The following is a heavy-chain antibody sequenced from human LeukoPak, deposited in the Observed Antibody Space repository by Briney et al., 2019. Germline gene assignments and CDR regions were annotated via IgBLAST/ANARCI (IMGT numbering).Heavy chain of an antibody. V-gene: IGHV4-39*07. D-gene: IGHD2-2*01. CDR2: MYYRGNT. CDR1: GGSISTITYY. CDR3: ARDLGYCSSTSCYNWFDP. Sequence: SETLSLTCTVSGGSISTITYYWGWIRQPPGKGLEWVGHMYYRGNTFYNPSLKSRVTISVDTSKNQFSLKLSSVTAADTAVYYCARDLGYCSSTSCYNWFDPWGQGTLVTVSS. J-gene: IGHJ5*02.